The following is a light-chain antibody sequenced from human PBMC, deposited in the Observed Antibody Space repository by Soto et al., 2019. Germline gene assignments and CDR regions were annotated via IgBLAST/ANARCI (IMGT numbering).Light chain of an antibody. J-gene: IGKJ1*01. Sequence: EIVLTQSPGTLSLSPGERATVSCRASQSVSSSYLAWYQQKPGQAPRLLIYGASSRATGIPDRFSGSVSGTGFTLTISRLEPEDFAVYYCQQYGSSPPWTFGQGTKVDIK. CDR3: QQYGSSPPWT. CDR2: GAS. CDR1: QSVSSSY. V-gene: IGKV3-20*01.